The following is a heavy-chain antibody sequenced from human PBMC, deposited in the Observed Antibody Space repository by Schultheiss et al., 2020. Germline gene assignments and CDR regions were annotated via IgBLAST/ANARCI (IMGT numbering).Heavy chain of an antibody. CDR3: ARDSGGGELHLT. CDR2: IYYSGST. Sequence: SETLSLTCTVSGGSISSYYWSWIRQPPGKGLEWIGYIYYSGSTNYNPSLKSRLLISVDTSKNQFSLKLRSVTAADTAIYYCARDSGGGELHLTWGQGTTVTVSS. V-gene: IGHV4-59*01. D-gene: IGHD3-16*01. J-gene: IGHJ6*02. CDR1: GGSISSYY.